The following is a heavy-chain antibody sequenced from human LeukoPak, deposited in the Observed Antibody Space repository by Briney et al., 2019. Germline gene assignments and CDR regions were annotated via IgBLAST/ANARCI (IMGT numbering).Heavy chain of an antibody. CDR1: GGSFSSYY. CDR2: INHSGST. J-gene: IGHJ6*02. CDR3: ARGRGPAASYYYYGMDV. D-gene: IGHD2-2*01. V-gene: IGHV4-34*01. Sequence: SETLSLTCAVYGGSFSSYYWSWIRQPPGKGLEWIGEINHSGSTNYNPSLKSRVTISVDTSKNQFSLKLSSVTAADTAVYYCARGRGPAASYYYYGMDVWGQGTTVTVSS.